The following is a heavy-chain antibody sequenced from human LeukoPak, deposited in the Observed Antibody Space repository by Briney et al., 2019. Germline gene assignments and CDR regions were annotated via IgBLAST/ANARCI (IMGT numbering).Heavy chain of an antibody. J-gene: IGHJ6*04. CDR3: ARDRPGDV. V-gene: IGHV3-64*01. CDR1: GITFRSYE. CDR2: ISSNGDST. Sequence: GSLKLSCSTSGITFRSYEKHWVRQAPGEGLEYVSAISSNGDSTYYANFVKGRFIISRDNSKNTLYLQMGSLRPEDMAVYYCARDRPGDVWGEGTTVTVSS.